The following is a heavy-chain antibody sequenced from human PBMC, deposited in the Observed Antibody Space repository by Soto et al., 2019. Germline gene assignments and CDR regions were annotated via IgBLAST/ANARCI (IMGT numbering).Heavy chain of an antibody. D-gene: IGHD6-13*01. Sequence: QVQLVQSGAEVKKPGSSVKVSCKASGGTFSSYTISWVRQAPGQGLEWMGKIIPILGMANYAEKFQGRVTTTANKSTGTAYRKLSSLKSEDTAIYYCARACIAASGTRGCYYYGMDVWGQGTTVTISS. V-gene: IGHV1-69*02. CDR2: IIPILGMA. J-gene: IGHJ6*02. CDR3: ARACIAASGTRGCYYYGMDV. CDR1: GGTFSSYT.